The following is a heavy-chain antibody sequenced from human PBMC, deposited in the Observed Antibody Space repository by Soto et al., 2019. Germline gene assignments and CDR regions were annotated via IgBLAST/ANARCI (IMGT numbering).Heavy chain of an antibody. J-gene: IGHJ4*02. CDR1: GFICSSYD. V-gene: IGHV3-23*01. Sequence: VQMLESGGGLAQPGGSLRLSCAVSGFICSSYDMSWVRQAPGKGLEWVSTILVGGSTHYEDSVKGRFTISRDTSKNTVYLQMSSLTAGDTAFYYCAKNGGAYSSLFDYWGQGTLVTVSS. CDR3: AKNGGAYSSLFDY. CDR2: ILVGGST. D-gene: IGHD6-13*01.